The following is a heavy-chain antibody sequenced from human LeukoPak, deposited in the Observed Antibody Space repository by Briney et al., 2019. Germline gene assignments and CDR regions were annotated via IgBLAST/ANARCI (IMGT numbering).Heavy chain of an antibody. D-gene: IGHD3-10*01. CDR2: IYPGDSDT. CDR1: GYSFTSYW. V-gene: IGHV5-51*01. Sequence: GESLKISCKGSGYSFTSYWIGWVRQMPGKGLEWMGIIYPGDSDTRYSPSFQGQVTISADKSISTAYLQWSSLKASDTAMYYCARRGYYGSGSPSPADYWGQGTLVTVSS. J-gene: IGHJ4*02. CDR3: ARRGYYGSGSPSPADY.